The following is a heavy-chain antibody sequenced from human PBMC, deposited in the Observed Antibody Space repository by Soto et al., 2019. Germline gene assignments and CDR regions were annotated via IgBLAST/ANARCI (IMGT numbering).Heavy chain of an antibody. CDR2: TYYRGST. J-gene: IGHJ5*02. CDR1: GGSISSGDYY. Sequence: QVQLQESGPGLVKPSQTLSLTCTVSGGSISSGDYYWSWIRQPPGKVMEWIGSTYYRGSTYSNPSLESRVTISVATSKNQFSLKLSSVTAADTAVYYCVRGRPVVLAPWGQGTLVTVSS. D-gene: IGHD2-21*01. V-gene: IGHV4-30-4*01. CDR3: VRGRPVVLAP.